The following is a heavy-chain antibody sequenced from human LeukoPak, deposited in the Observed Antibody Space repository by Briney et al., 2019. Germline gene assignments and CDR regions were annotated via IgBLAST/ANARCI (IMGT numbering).Heavy chain of an antibody. Sequence: SETLSLTCTVSGGSISSSSYYWGWIRQPPGKGLEWIVSIYYSGSTYYNPSLKSRVTISVDTSKNQFSLKLSSVTAADTAVYYCARGLRITMTVVALYYFDYWGQGTLVTVSS. CDR2: IYYSGST. CDR1: GGSISSSSYY. CDR3: ARGLRITMTVVALYYFDY. V-gene: IGHV4-39*01. D-gene: IGHD3-22*01. J-gene: IGHJ4*02.